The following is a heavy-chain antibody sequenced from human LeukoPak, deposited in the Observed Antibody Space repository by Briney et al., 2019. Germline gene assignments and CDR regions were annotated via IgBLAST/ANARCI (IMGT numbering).Heavy chain of an antibody. J-gene: IGHJ4*02. Sequence: PSETLSLTCTVSGYSISSGYYWGWIRQPPGKGLEWIGSIYHSGRTFYNPSLKSRITISVDTSKNQFSLKLTSVTAADTAVYYCASYYDFWRYFDYWGQGTLVTVSS. CDR2: IYHSGRT. V-gene: IGHV4-38-2*02. CDR3: ASYYDFWRYFDY. CDR1: GYSISSGYY. D-gene: IGHD3-3*01.